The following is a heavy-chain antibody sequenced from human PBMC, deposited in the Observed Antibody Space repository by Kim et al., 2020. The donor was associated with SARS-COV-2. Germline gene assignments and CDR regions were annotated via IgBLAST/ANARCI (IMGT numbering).Heavy chain of an antibody. CDR1: GFTFSSYS. CDR2: ISSSSSYI. Sequence: GGSLRLSCAASGFTFSSYSMNWVRQAPGKGLEWVSSISSSSSYIYYADSVKGRFTISRDNAKNSLYLQMNSLRAEDTAVYYCARVSRYCSSTSCPHLEVYYGMDVWGQGTTVTVSS. CDR3: ARVSRYCSSTSCPHLEVYYGMDV. V-gene: IGHV3-21*01. D-gene: IGHD2-2*01. J-gene: IGHJ6*02.